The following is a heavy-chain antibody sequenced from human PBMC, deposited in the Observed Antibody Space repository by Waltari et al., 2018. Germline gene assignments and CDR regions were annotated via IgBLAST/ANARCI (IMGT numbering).Heavy chain of an antibody. CDR1: GGSFSGYY. V-gene: IGHV4-34*01. CDR2: INHIGST. CDR3: ARGMGYSYGYVGYSYGSRPGDAFDI. D-gene: IGHD5-18*01. J-gene: IGHJ3*02. Sequence: QVQLQQWGAGLLKPSETLSLTCAVYGGSFSGYYWSWIRKLPGKGLGWIGDINHIGSTNYNPALNSRFTISVDTSKTQVSQKMCSVTAADTAVYYCARGMGYSYGYVGYSYGSRPGDAFDIWGQGTMVTVSA.